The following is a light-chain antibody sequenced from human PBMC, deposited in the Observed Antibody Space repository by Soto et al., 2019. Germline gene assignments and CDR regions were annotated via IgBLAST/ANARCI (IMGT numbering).Light chain of an antibody. CDR2: GVS. V-gene: IGKV1-16*01. Sequence: DIQMTQSPSSLSASVGDRVTITCRASQDISTYLAWFQQKPGKAPKSLIYGVSNLQSGDPSRFSGSGSGTGFTLTISSLQPEDFATYYCQQYNGYPYTFGQGTKLEIK. J-gene: IGKJ2*01. CDR3: QQYNGYPYT. CDR1: QDISTY.